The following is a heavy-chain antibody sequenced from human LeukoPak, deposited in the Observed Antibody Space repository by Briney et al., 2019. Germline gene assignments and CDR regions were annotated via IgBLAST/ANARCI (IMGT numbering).Heavy chain of an antibody. CDR2: ITSTSGIT. D-gene: IGHD3-9*01. J-gene: IGHJ4*02. Sequence: GGSLRLSCAASGFTFSNFAMSWVRQAPGKGLEWLSTITSTSGITYYADSVKGRFTISRDNSKNTLYLQMNSLRAEDTAVYYCARAPPAALRYFDWSLFDYWGQGTLVTVSS. CDR3: ARAPPAALRYFDWSLFDY. V-gene: IGHV3-23*01. CDR1: GFTFSNFA.